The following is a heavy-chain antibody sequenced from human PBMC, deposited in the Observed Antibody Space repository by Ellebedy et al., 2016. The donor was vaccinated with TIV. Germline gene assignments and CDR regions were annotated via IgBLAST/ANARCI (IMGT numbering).Heavy chain of an antibody. D-gene: IGHD6-13*01. CDR3: ATEDGSGYSSSWYLRWPRGLS. J-gene: IGHJ4*02. CDR2: IYYSGST. Sequence: SETLSLTCTVSGGSISSGDYYWSWIRQPPGKGLEWIGYIYYSGSTYYNPSLKSRVTISVDTSKNQFSLKLSSVTAADTAVYYCATEDGSGYSSSWYLRWPRGLSWGQGTLVTVSS. V-gene: IGHV4-30-4*01. CDR1: GGSISSGDYY.